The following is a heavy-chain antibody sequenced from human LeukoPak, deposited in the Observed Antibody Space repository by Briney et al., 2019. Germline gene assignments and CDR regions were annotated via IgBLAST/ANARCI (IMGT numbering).Heavy chain of an antibody. V-gene: IGHV3-30*02. J-gene: IGHJ6*03. Sequence: GGSLRLSCAASGFTFSGYGMSWVRQAPGKGLEWVAFIRNDGTKEYHADSVKGRFSISRDNPKNTLYLQMNSLRAEDTAVYYCARGYGSGSYPPYYMDVWGKGTTVTISS. CDR2: IRNDGTKE. CDR3: ARGYGSGSYPPYYMDV. CDR1: GFTFSGYG. D-gene: IGHD3-10*01.